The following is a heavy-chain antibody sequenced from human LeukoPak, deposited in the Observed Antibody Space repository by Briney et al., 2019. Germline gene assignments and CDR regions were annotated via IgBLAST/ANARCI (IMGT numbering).Heavy chain of an antibody. Sequence: GGSLRLSCAASGFTFSNYAMHWVRQAPGKGMEWVAFIRYDGNNKYYTDSVKGRFTISRDNSKNTLYLQMNSLRAEDTAVYLCAKDPGSGSYYPYYFDYWGQGTLVTVSS. D-gene: IGHD3-10*01. V-gene: IGHV3-30*02. CDR2: IRYDGNNK. J-gene: IGHJ4*02. CDR3: AKDPGSGSYYPYYFDY. CDR1: GFTFSNYA.